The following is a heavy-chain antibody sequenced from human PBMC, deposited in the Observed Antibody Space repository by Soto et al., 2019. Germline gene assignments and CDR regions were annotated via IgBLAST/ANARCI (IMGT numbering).Heavy chain of an antibody. D-gene: IGHD6-19*01. Sequence: EVQLLESGGGLVQPGGSLRLSCAASGFTFSSYAMSWFRQAPGKGLEWVSAISGSGGSTYYADSVKGRFTISRDNSKNTLYLQMNSLRAEDTAVYYGATVEQWLPPFDYWGQGTLVTVSS. CDR1: GFTFSSYA. CDR2: ISGSGGST. CDR3: ATVEQWLPPFDY. J-gene: IGHJ4*02. V-gene: IGHV3-23*01.